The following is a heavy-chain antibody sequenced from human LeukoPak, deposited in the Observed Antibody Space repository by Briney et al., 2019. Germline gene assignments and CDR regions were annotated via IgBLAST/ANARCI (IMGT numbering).Heavy chain of an antibody. CDR2: IIPILGIA. J-gene: IGHJ6*02. CDR1: GGTFSSYA. V-gene: IGHV1-69*04. D-gene: IGHD6-19*01. CDR3: ARGIAVAGIRNYYYGMDV. Sequence: SVKVSCKASGGTFSSYAISWVRQAPGQGLEWMGRIIPILGIANYAQKFQGRVTITADKSTSTAYMELSSLGSEDTAVYYCARGIAVAGIRNYYYGMDVWGQGTTVTVSS.